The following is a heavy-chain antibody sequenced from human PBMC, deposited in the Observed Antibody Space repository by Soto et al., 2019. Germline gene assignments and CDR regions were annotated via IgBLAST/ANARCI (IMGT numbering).Heavy chain of an antibody. J-gene: IGHJ3*02. D-gene: IGHD5-12*01. CDR2: ISTGNGNT. CDR3: ARENIVSRMGAYDI. Sequence: GASVKVSCKASGYTFTYYAIYWVRQAPGQRLEWMGWISTGNGNTKYSQKFQGRVTINRDTSASTVYIELSSLRSDDTAVYYCARENIVSRMGAYDIWGQGTVVTVSS. V-gene: IGHV1-3*04. CDR1: GYTFTYYA.